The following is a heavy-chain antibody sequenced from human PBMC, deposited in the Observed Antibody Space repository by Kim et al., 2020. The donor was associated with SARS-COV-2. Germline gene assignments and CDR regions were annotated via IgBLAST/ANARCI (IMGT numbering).Heavy chain of an antibody. V-gene: IGHV4-34*01. CDR2: INYDRST. D-gene: IGHD3-9*01. J-gene: IGHJ4*02. Sequence: SETLSLTCAVYGDPVNGYYWSWIRQPPGKGLEWIGEINYDRSTNYKPSLKSRVTMSLDSSKSQFSLRLTSLTAADTAVYYCARGRYFDWLFHQSPHYFDSGGQGNRAPVS. CDR1: GDPVNGYY. CDR3: ARGRYFDWLFHQSPHYFDS.